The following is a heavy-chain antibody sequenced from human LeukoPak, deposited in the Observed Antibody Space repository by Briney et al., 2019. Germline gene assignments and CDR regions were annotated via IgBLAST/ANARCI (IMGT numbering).Heavy chain of an antibody. V-gene: IGHV3-20*04. Sequence: RGSLRLSCAASGFTFDDYGMSWVRHVSGKGLEWVSGINWNGGSTGYADSVKGRFTISRDNAKNSLYLQMNSLRAEDTALYYCARWASKGGMDVWGKGTTVTVPS. CDR1: GFTFDDYG. J-gene: IGHJ6*04. D-gene: IGHD3-16*01. CDR3: ARWASKGGMDV. CDR2: INWNGGST.